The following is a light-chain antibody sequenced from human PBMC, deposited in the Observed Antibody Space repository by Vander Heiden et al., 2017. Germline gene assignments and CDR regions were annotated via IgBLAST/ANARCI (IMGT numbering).Light chain of an antibody. CDR2: QVS. CDR3: RQGKHWPLT. J-gene: IGKJ2*01. Sequence: DVVMTQSPLSLPVTLGQPASVSCRSSQGLVSSNGNTYLNWFQQRPGQSPRRLIYQVSKRDSGVPDRFSGSGSGTDFTLKISRVEAEDVGVYYCRQGKHWPLTFGQGTKLEIK. V-gene: IGKV2-30*01. CDR1: QGLVSSNGNTY.